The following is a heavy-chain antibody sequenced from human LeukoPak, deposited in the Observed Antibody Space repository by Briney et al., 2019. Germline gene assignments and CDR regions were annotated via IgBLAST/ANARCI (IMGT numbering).Heavy chain of an antibody. CDR2: ISYDGSNK. D-gene: IGHD2-21*02. V-gene: IGHV3-30*03. J-gene: IGHJ4*02. CDR1: GFTFSSYG. Sequence: GGSLRLSCAASGFTFSSYGMHWVRQAPGRGLEWVAVISYDGSNKYYADSVKGRFTISRDNSKNTLYLQTNSLRAEDTAVYYCAREARLTAHFDYWGQGTLVTVSS. CDR3: AREARLTAHFDY.